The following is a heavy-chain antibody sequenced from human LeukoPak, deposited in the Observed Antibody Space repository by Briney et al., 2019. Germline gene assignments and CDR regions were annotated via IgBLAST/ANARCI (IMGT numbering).Heavy chain of an antibody. CDR2: IIPIFGTA. V-gene: IGHV1-69*13. CDR3: ASVPYYYDSSGYYYDY. Sequence: GASVKVSCKASGGTFSSYAISWVRQAPGQGLEWMGGIIPIFGTANYAQKFQGRVTITADESTSTAYMELSSLRSEDTAVYYCASVPYYYDSSGYYYDYWGQGTLVTVSS. CDR1: GGTFSSYA. D-gene: IGHD3-22*01. J-gene: IGHJ4*02.